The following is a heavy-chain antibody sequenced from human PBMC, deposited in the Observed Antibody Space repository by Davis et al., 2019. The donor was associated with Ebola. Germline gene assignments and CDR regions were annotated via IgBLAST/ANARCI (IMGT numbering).Heavy chain of an antibody. CDR3: ARGARGYDLGNWFDP. V-gene: IGHV3-33*01. CDR2: IWYDGSNK. D-gene: IGHD5-12*01. J-gene: IGHJ5*02. Sequence: PGGSLRLSCAASGFTFSSYGMHWVRQAPGKGLEWVAVIWYDGSNKYYADSVKGRFTISRDNSKNTLYLQMNSLRAEDTAVYYCARGARGYDLGNWFDPWGQGTLVTVSS. CDR1: GFTFSSYG.